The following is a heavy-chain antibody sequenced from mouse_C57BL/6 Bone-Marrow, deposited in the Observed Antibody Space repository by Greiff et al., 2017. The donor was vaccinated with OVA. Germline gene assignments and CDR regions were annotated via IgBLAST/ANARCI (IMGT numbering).Heavy chain of an antibody. CDR3: AREGGIYYYGSSPFDY. J-gene: IGHJ2*01. D-gene: IGHD1-1*01. V-gene: IGHV1-64*01. Sequence: QVQLQQPGAELVKPGASVKLSCKASGYTFTSYWMHWVKQRPGQGLEWIGMIHPNSGSTNYNEKFKSKATLTVDKSSSTAYMQLSSLTSEDSAVYYGAREGGIYYYGSSPFDYWGQGTTLTVSS. CDR1: GYTFTSYW. CDR2: IHPNSGST.